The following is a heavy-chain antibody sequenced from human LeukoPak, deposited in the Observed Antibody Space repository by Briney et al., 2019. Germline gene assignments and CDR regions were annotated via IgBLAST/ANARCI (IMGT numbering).Heavy chain of an antibody. CDR1: GGSISSYY. CDR3: ARHPIAPYDYVWGSYRSNSGAFDI. D-gene: IGHD3-16*02. V-gene: IGHV4-59*08. J-gene: IGHJ3*02. Sequence: SETLSLTCTVSGGSISSYYWGWIRQPPGKGLEWIGYIYYSGSTNYNPSLKSRVTISVDTSKNQFSLKLSSVTAADTAVYYCARHPIAPYDYVWGSYRSNSGAFDIWGQGTMVTVSS. CDR2: IYYSGST.